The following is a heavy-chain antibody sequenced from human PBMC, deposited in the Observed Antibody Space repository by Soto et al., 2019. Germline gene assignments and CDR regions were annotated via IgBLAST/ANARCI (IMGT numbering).Heavy chain of an antibody. CDR3: ARAEYFFESSGCYAAPFFDH. CDR2: IYDSGRN. J-gene: IGHJ4*01. CDR1: DGSISSSY. Sequence: PSETLSLTCTVPDGSISSSYWPWIRQSAGKGLECLCRIYDSGRNNYNPSLQIRFTLSVERDKKNFSLKLPSVTAADTAVYYCARAEYFFESSGCYAAPFFDHCGHGVLVTGFS. D-gene: IGHD3-22*01. V-gene: IGHV4-4*07.